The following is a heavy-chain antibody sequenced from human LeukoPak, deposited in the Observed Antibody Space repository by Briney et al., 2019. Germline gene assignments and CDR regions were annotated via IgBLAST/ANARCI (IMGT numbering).Heavy chain of an antibody. CDR2: IGDTGVST. CDR3: AKGTIAAAGMGGYFDY. Sequence: GGSLRLSCAASGFTFSNYAMSWVRQAPEKGLEWVSGIGDTGVSTYYTDSVKGRFTISRDKSKNTLYLQMNSLRTEDTAVYYCAKGTIAAAGMGGYFDYWGQGTLVTVSS. CDR1: GFTFSNYA. J-gene: IGHJ4*02. D-gene: IGHD6-13*01. V-gene: IGHV3-23*01.